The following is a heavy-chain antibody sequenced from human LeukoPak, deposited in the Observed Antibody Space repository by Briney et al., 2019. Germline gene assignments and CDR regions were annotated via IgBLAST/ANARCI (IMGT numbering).Heavy chain of an antibody. J-gene: IGHJ3*02. CDR2: ISNDGSKK. CDR3: ARDLAYCGGECYSGDAFDI. D-gene: IGHD2-21*01. V-gene: IGHV3-30*04. Sequence: PGGSLRLSRAASGFTFSSYAMHWVRQAPGKGLEWVAVISNDGSKKQYADSVKGRFTISRDNSKNTLYLQMNSLRAEDTDVYYCARDLAYCGGECYSGDAFDIWGQGTMVTVSS. CDR1: GFTFSSYA.